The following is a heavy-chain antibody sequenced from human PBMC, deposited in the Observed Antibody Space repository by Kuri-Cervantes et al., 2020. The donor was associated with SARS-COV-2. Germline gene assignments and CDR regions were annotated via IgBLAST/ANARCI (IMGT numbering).Heavy chain of an antibody. V-gene: IGHV5-51*01. Sequence: GGSLRLSCQGSGFDFSSHWISWVRQMPGKGLEWMGIIYPGDSDTRYSPSFQGQVTISADKSISTAYLQWSSLKASDTAMYYCARREDAFDIWGQGTMVTVSS. J-gene: IGHJ3*02. CDR3: ARREDAFDI. CDR1: GFDFSSHW. D-gene: IGHD1-26*01. CDR2: IYPGDSDT.